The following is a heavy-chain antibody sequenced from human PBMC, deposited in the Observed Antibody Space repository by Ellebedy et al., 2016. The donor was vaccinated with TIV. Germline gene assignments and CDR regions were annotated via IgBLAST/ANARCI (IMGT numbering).Heavy chain of an antibody. V-gene: IGHV3-7*02. J-gene: IGHJ4*02. CDR1: GFTFSSYW. Sequence: GESLKISCAASGFTFSSYWMSWVRQAPGKGLEWVANIKQDGSEKYYVDSVKGRFTISRDNAKNSLYLQMNSLRAEDTAVYYCARRLGRGYFDYWGQGTLVTVSS. CDR2: IKQDGSEK. D-gene: IGHD1-14*01. CDR3: ARRLGRGYFDY.